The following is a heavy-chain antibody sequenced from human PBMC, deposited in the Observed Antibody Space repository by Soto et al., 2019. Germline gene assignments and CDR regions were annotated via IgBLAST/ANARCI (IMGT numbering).Heavy chain of an antibody. D-gene: IGHD4-4*01. V-gene: IGHV3-23*01. J-gene: IGHJ4*02. CDR2: ISGSGGST. CDR3: ATPERLNSNYDY. Sequence: EVQLLESGGGLVQPGGSLRLSCAASGFTFSSYAMSWVRQAPGQGLEWVSAISGSGGSTYYADSVKGRFTISRDNSKNTQYLQMNSLRAEDTAVYDCATPERLNSNYDYWGQGTLVTVSS. CDR1: GFTFSSYA.